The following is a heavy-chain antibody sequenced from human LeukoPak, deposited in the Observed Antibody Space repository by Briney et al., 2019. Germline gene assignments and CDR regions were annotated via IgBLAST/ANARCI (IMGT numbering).Heavy chain of an antibody. J-gene: IGHJ4*02. V-gene: IGHV3-30*18. CDR1: GFTFSSYG. D-gene: IGHD6-19*01. CDR3: AKGYSSGWAYPIDY. Sequence: GGSLRLSCSAPGFTFSSYGMNWVRQAPGKGLEWVAVVSYDGGYKYYADSVKGRFNISRDNSKNTLYLQMNGLRAEDTAVYYCAKGYSSGWAYPIDYWGQGTLVTVSS. CDR2: VSYDGGYK.